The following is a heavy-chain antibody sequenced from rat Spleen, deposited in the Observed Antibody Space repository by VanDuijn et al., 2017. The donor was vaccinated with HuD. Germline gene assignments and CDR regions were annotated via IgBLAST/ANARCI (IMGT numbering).Heavy chain of an antibody. CDR3: ARGWERFAY. D-gene: IGHD5-1*01. J-gene: IGHJ3*01. V-gene: IGHV2-6*01. Sequence: QVQLKESGPGLVQPSQTLSLTCTVSGFSLTSYTISWVRQPPGKGLEWIAAILTGGNTYYTPALNSRLSISRDTSKSQVFLKMNILQTEDTAMYFCARGWERFAYWGQGTLVTVSS. CDR1: GFSLTSYT. CDR2: ILTGGNT.